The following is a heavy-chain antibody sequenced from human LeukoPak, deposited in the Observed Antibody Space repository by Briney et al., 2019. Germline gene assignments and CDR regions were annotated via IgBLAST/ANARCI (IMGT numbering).Heavy chain of an antibody. J-gene: IGHJ5*02. D-gene: IGHD2-8*02. CDR1: GFIFSQYS. V-gene: IGHV3-74*01. Sequence: PGGSPRLSCAASGFIFSQYSMNWVRQAPGKGLVWVSRIISDGSSASYADSVKGRFTISRDNAKNTLYLQMNSLRVEDTAVYYCVRDARYCPDSWGQGTLVTVSS. CDR2: IISDGSSA. CDR3: VRDARYCPDS.